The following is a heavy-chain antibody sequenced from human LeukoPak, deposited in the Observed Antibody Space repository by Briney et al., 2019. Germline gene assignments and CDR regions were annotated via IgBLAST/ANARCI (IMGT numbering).Heavy chain of an antibody. Sequence: GGSLRLSCAASGFTFSDYYMSWIRQAPGKGLEWVSYISSSGSTIYYADSVKGRFTISRDNAKNSLYLQMNSLRAEDTAVYYCATKVGCSGGSCRPTLYGMDVWGQGTTVTVSS. CDR2: ISSSGSTI. V-gene: IGHV3-11*01. J-gene: IGHJ6*02. CDR3: ATKVGCSGGSCRPTLYGMDV. CDR1: GFTFSDYY. D-gene: IGHD2-15*01.